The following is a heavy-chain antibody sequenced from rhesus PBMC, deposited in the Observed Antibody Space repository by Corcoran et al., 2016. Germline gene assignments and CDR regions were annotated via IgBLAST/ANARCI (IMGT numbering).Heavy chain of an antibody. Sequence: QVQLQESGPRLVKPLETLSLTCVVPGGSITKKYWNWIRLPPGKGPKGMGQINGDGSGTEYNPALKSRLILSLDTSKNQFSLTLNSVTAADTAVYFCAKYTALVDFPTNLRFDVWGAGVLVTVSS. J-gene: IGHJ5-1*01. V-gene: IGHV4S11*01. CDR3: AKYTALVDFPTNLRFDV. CDR1: GGSITKKY. D-gene: IGHD3-40*01. CDR2: INGDGSGT.